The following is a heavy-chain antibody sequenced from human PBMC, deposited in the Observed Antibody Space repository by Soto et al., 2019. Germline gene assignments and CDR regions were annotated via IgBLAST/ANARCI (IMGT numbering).Heavy chain of an antibody. V-gene: IGHV4-30-4*01. CDR1: GGSISSGDYY. D-gene: IGHD1-26*01. Sequence: PSETLSLTCTVSGGSISSGDYYWSWIRQPPGKGLEWIGYIYYSGSTYYNPSLKSRVTISVDTSKNQFSLKLSSVTAADTAVCYCARDQELELEGNWFDPWGQGTLVTVS. CDR3: ARDQELELEGNWFDP. CDR2: IYYSGST. J-gene: IGHJ5*02.